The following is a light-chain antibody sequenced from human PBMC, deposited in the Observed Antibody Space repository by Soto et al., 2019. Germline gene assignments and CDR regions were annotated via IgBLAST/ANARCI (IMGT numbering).Light chain of an antibody. CDR2: DTS. J-gene: IGKJ4*01. CDR3: QQRSTWPALT. V-gene: IGKV3-11*01. CDR1: QGVGSY. Sequence: EVVLTQSPVTLSLSPGERATLSCRASQGVGSYVAWYQHKPGHLPRLLIYDTSNRAAGVPVRFSGSGSETDFTLTINGLEPDDFAVYYCQQRSTWPALTFGGGTKVEV.